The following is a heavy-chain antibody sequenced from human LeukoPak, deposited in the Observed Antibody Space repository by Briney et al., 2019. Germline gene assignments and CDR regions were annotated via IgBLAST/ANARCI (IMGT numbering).Heavy chain of an antibody. J-gene: IGHJ3*02. CDR3: ARDLRLAVSGTSGFDI. Sequence: VASVKVSCKASGYTFTDYYMHWVRQAPGQGLEWMGWINPNSSVTNYAQKFQVRVTMTGDTSISTVYMELSRLRSDDTAVYYCARDLRLAVSGTSGFDIWGQGTVVTVSS. V-gene: IGHV1-2*02. D-gene: IGHD6-19*01. CDR1: GYTFTDYY. CDR2: INPNSSVT.